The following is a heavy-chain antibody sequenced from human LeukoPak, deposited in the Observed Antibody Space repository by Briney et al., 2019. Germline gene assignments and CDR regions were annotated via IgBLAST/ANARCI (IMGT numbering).Heavy chain of an antibody. CDR2: ISAYNGNT. CDR3: ARDRAIVVVPAALFDY. J-gene: IGHJ4*02. CDR1: GYTFTSYG. Sequence: ASVKVSCKASGYTFTSYGISWVRQAPGQGLEWMGWISAYNGNTNYAQKLQGRVTMTTDTSTSTAYMELRSLRSVDTAVYYCARDRAIVVVPAALFDYWGQGTLVTVSS. D-gene: IGHD2-2*01. V-gene: IGHV1-18*01.